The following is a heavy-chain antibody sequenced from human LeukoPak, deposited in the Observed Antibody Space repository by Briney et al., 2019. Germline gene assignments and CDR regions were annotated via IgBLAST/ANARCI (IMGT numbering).Heavy chain of an antibody. CDR3: VKVGGCSGGTCYYFDY. CDR2: ISGSVGST. D-gene: IGHD2-15*01. J-gene: IGHJ4*02. Sequence: GGPLRLSCVASGFTFSSYAMSWVRQAPGKGLEWVSAISGSVGSTFYADSVKGRFTISRDNSKNTLYLQMSSLRAVDTAVYYCVKVGGCSGGTCYYFDYWGQGTLVTVSS. V-gene: IGHV3-23*01. CDR1: GFTFSSYA.